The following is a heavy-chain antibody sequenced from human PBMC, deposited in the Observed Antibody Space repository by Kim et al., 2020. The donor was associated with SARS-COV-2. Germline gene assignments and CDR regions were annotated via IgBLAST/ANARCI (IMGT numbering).Heavy chain of an antibody. J-gene: IGHJ3*02. Sequence: SETLSLTCTVSGGSISSSSYYWGWIRQPPGKGLEWIGSIYYSGSTYYNPSLKSRVTISVDTSKNQFSLKLSSVTAADTAVYYCARRRHYDSSGYYSHAFDIWGQGTMVTVSS. CDR1: GGSISSSSYY. CDR2: IYYSGST. CDR3: ARRRHYDSSGYYSHAFDI. D-gene: IGHD3-22*01. V-gene: IGHV4-39*01.